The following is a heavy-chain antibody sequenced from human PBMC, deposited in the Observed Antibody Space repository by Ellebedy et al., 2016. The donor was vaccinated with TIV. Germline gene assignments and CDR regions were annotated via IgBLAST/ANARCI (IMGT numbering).Heavy chain of an antibody. Sequence: AASVKVSCKPSGYTFNTYAITWIRQAPGQGLEWMGRISTYNGDTDYAQKFQGRVTMTTDTSTSTAYMELRSLRSDDTALHYCARDHCAGDCYPPDYWGQGSLVTVSS. CDR3: ARDHCAGDCYPPDY. J-gene: IGHJ4*02. V-gene: IGHV1-18*01. CDR2: ISTYNGDT. D-gene: IGHD2-21*02. CDR1: GYTFNTYA.